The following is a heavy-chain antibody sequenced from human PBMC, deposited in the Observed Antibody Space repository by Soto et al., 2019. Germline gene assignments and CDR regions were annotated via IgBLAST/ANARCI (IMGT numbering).Heavy chain of an antibody. D-gene: IGHD3-22*01. CDR2: ISGSDDTT. V-gene: IGHV3-23*01. J-gene: IGHJ4*02. CDR1: GFTFSSYA. CDR3: AKDYGSGYYYFDH. Sequence: GGSLRLSCAASGFTFSSYAMSWVRQAPGRGLEWVSGISGSDDTTYYGDSVKGRSTISRDNSKNTLYLQMNSLRVEDTAVYYCAKDYGSGYYYFDHWGQGTLVTVSS.